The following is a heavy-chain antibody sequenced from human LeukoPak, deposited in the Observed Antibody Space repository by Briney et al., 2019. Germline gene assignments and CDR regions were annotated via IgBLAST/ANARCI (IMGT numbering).Heavy chain of an antibody. CDR3: ARRYSSSSGVDY. D-gene: IGHD6-6*01. CDR1: GGSFSGYY. Sequence: PSETLSLTCAVYGGSFSGYYWSWIRQPPGKGLEWIGSIYYSGSTYYNPSLKSRVTISVDTSKNQFSLKLSSVTAADTAVYYCARRYSSSSGVDYWGQGTLVTVSS. J-gene: IGHJ4*02. CDR2: IYYSGST. V-gene: IGHV4-34*01.